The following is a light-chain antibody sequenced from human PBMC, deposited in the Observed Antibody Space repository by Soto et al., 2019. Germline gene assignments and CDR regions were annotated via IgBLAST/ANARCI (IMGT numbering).Light chain of an antibody. V-gene: IGKV1-9*01. CDR2: ASS. J-gene: IGKJ5*01. CDR3: KQLNTFPVT. CDR1: QGISSY. Sequence: DIQLTQSPSFLSASVGDRVTISCRASQGISSYLAWYQQTPGKAPKLLIYASSILQSGVPSRFSGSGSGTEFTLTISSLQPEDFATYYCKQLNTFPVTLGQGTRLAI.